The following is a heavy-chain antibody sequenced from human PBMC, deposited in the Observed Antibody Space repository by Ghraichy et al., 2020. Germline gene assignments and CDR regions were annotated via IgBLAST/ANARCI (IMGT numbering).Heavy chain of an antibody. V-gene: IGHV3-33*01. CDR3: ARARLGATPFDY. CDR2: IWYDGSYK. CDR1: GFTFSSYG. J-gene: IGHJ4*02. Sequence: LSLTCAASGFTFSSYGMHWVRQAPGKGLEWVAVIWYDGSYKFYADSVKGRFTISRDNSKNTLYLQMNSLRADDTAIYYCARARLGATPFDYWGQGTLVTVSS. D-gene: IGHD1-26*01.